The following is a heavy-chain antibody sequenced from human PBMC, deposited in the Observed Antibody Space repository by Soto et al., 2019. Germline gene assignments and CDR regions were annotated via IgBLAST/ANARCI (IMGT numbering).Heavy chain of an antibody. J-gene: IGHJ4*02. V-gene: IGHV3-23*01. D-gene: IGHD4-17*01. CDR2: ISGSGGST. Sequence: EVQLLESGGLVQPGGSLRLSCAASGFTFSSYAMSWVRQAPGKGLEWVSAISGSGGSTYYADSVKGRFTISRDNSKNTLYLQMNSLRAEDTAVYYCAKDGPTTIPLTVTTPAAHWGQGTLVTVSS. CDR3: AKDGPTTIPLTVTTPAAH. CDR1: GFTFSSYA.